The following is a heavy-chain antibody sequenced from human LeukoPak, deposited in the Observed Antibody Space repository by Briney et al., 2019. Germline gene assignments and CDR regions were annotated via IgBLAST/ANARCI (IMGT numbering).Heavy chain of an antibody. CDR3: ARPGNWWFAP. V-gene: IGHV1-2*02. Sequence: GPSVKRSCTTSGYTFTDCYIHCVRRAPAQGLEWMGWINTNSGAPTYAQKFQGRVIMTRDTSISTAYMELSSLRSDDTAVYFCARPGNWWFAPWGQGTLVTVSS. CDR2: INTNSGAP. J-gene: IGHJ5*02. CDR1: GYTFTDCY. D-gene: IGHD3-9*01.